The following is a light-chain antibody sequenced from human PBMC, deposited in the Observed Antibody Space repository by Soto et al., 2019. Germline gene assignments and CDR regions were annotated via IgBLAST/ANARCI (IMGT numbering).Light chain of an antibody. Sequence: IVLTQSPATLSLSPGERATLSCRASQSVSSYLAWYQQKPGQAPRLLIYDASNRATGIPARFSGSGSGTDFTLTISSLEPEDFAVYYCQQRSNWSGITFGGGTKVEIK. J-gene: IGKJ4*01. CDR2: DAS. CDR1: QSVSSY. CDR3: QQRSNWSGIT. V-gene: IGKV3-11*01.